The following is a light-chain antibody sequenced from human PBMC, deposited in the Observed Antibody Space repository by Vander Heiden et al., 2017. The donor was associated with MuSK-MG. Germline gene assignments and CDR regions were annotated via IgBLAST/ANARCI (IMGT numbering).Light chain of an antibody. J-gene: IGKJ3*01. V-gene: IGKV1-27*01. Sequence: DIQMTQSPSSLSASVGDRVTITCRASQGISNYLAWYQQKPGKGPKLLIYAASTLQSGVPSRFSGSGSGTDFTLTISSLQPEDVASYYCQKDNSSPPFTFGHGTKVDIK. CDR2: AAS. CDR3: QKDNSSPPFT. CDR1: QGISNY.